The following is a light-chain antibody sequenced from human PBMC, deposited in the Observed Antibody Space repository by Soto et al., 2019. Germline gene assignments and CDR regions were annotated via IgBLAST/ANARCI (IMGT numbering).Light chain of an antibody. Sequence: QSVLTQPASVSGSPGQSITISCTGSNSDVGGYRYVSWYQQHPAKAPQLMIYEVFNRPSGVSHRFSGSKSGNTASLTISGLQAEDEADYYCSSYTTANTYVFGTGTKVTV. V-gene: IGLV2-14*01. CDR3: SSYTTANTYV. CDR1: NSDVGGYRY. J-gene: IGLJ1*01. CDR2: EVF.